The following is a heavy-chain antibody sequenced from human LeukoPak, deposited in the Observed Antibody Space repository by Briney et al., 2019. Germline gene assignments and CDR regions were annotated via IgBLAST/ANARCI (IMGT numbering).Heavy chain of an antibody. Sequence: GSLKISCKGSGYSFTSYWIGWVRQMPGKGLEWMGIIYPGDSDTRYSPSFQGQVTISADKSISTAYLQWSSLKASDTAMYYCARLFSYYYDSSGLSAVDYWGQGTLVTVSS. V-gene: IGHV5-51*01. D-gene: IGHD3-22*01. CDR2: IYPGDSDT. CDR3: ARLFSYYYDSSGLSAVDY. J-gene: IGHJ4*02. CDR1: GYSFTSYW.